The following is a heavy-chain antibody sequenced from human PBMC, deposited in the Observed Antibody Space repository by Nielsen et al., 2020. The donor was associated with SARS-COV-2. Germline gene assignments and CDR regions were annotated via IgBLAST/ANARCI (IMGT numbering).Heavy chain of an antibody. CDR1: GFTVSSNY. CDR2: IYSGGST. J-gene: IGHJ5*02. V-gene: IGHV3-53*01. D-gene: IGHD6-13*01. CDR3: AKAGAKFSSAWSVWFDP. Sequence: GESLKISCAASGFTVSSNYMSWVRQAPGKGLEWVSVIYSGGSTYYADSVKGRFTISRDNSKNTLDLQMNSLRGEDTAVYYCAKAGAKFSSAWSVWFDPWGQGTLVTVSS.